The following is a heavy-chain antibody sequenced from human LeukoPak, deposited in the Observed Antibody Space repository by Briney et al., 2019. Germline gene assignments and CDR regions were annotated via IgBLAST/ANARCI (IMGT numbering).Heavy chain of an antibody. CDR1: GFTFTTYG. J-gene: IGHJ4*02. V-gene: IGHV3-30*18. Sequence: GGSLRLSCAASGFTFTTYGMHWVRQAPGKGLEWVAAIPNDGGNKYYADSVKGRFTISRDNSKNTLYLQMNSLRAEDTAVYYCTKDGYLGHYFDYWGQGTLVTVSS. D-gene: IGHD2-21*01. CDR3: TKDGYLGHYFDY. CDR2: IPNDGGNK.